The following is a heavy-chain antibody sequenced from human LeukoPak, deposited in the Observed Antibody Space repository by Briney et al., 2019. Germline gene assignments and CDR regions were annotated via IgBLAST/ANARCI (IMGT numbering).Heavy chain of an antibody. D-gene: IGHD6-13*01. J-gene: IGHJ4*02. Sequence: ASVKVSCKASGYTFTSYGISWVRQAPGQGLEWMGWISAYNGNTNYAQKLQGRVTMTRDTSTSTVYMELSSLRSEDTAVYYCAREGPRIAAAANDYWGQGTLVTVSS. V-gene: IGHV1-18*01. CDR1: GYTFTSYG. CDR2: ISAYNGNT. CDR3: AREGPRIAAAANDY.